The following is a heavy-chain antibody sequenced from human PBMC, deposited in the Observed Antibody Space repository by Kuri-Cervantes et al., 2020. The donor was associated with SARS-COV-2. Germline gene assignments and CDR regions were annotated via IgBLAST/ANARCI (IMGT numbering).Heavy chain of an antibody. CDR2: ISGSGGST. V-gene: IGHV3-23*01. Sequence: GESLKISCAASGFTVSSNYMSRVRQAPGKGLEWVSAISGSGGSTYYADSVKGRFTISRDNSKNTLYLQMNSLRAEDTAVYYCANGGSGYYLHDAFDIWGQGTMVTVSS. J-gene: IGHJ3*02. CDR1: GFTVSSNY. CDR3: ANGGSGYYLHDAFDI. D-gene: IGHD3-22*01.